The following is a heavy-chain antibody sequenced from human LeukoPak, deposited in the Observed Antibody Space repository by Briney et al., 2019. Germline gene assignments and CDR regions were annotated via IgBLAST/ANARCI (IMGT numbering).Heavy chain of an antibody. J-gene: IGHJ4*02. Sequence: PSETLSLTCTVSGGSISSGDYYWSWIRQPPGKGLEWIGCIYYSGSTYYNPSLKSRVTISVDTSKNQFSLKLSSVTAADTAVYYCARGRIAVRSRPIDYWGQGTLVTVSS. CDR2: IYYSGST. V-gene: IGHV4-30-4*01. D-gene: IGHD6-19*01. CDR1: GGSISSGDYY. CDR3: ARGRIAVRSRPIDY.